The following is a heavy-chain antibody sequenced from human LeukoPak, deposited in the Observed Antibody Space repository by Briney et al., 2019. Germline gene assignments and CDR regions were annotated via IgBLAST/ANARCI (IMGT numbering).Heavy chain of an antibody. CDR2: IKEDGSEK. D-gene: IGHD2-15*01. J-gene: IGHJ4*02. V-gene: IGHV3-7*01. Sequence: GGSLRLSCAASGFTSSSYWMTWVRQAPGKGLAWVANIKEDGSEKYYVDSVKGRFTISRDNAKNTLYLQMNSLRAEDTAVYYCAGILVAASGTNDYWGQGTLVTVSS. CDR1: GFTSSSYW. CDR3: AGILVAASGTNDY.